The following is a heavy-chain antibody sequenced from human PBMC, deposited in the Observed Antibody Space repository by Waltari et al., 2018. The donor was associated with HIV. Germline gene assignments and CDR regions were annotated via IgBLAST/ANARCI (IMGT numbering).Heavy chain of an antibody. Sequence: QITLKESGPTLVKPTQTLTLTCPFSGFSLSTSGVGVGWIRQPPGKALEWLALIYWNDDKRYSPSLKSRLTITKDTSKNQVVLTMTNMDPVDTATYYCAHSWQGDDSSGYSLHYFDYWGQGTLVTVSS. D-gene: IGHD3-22*01. CDR1: GFSLSTSGVG. CDR3: AHSWQGDDSSGYSLHYFDY. J-gene: IGHJ4*02. V-gene: IGHV2-5*01. CDR2: IYWNDDK.